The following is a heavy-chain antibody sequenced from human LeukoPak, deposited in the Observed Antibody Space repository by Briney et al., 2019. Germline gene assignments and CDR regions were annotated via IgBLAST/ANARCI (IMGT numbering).Heavy chain of an antibody. J-gene: IGHJ4*02. CDR2: IYPGDSDT. CDR3: ARAGSLSLRFLEWSDY. V-gene: IGHV5-51*01. Sequence: GESLKISCKGSGYSFTSYWIGWVRQMPGKGLEWMGIIYPGDSDTRYSPSFQGQVTISADKSISTAYLQWSSLKASDTAMYYCARAGSLSLRFLEWSDYWGQGTLVTVSS. D-gene: IGHD3-3*01. CDR1: GYSFTSYW.